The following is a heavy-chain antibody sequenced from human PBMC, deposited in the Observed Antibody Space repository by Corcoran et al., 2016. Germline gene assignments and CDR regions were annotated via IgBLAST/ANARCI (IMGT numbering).Heavy chain of an antibody. Sequence: QVQLQESGPGLVKPSGTLSLTCAVSGGSISSNNWWSWVRQPPGKGLEWIGEIYHSGSTNYNPSLKSRVTISVDKSKNQFSRKRSSVTAADTAMYYGARYGSSSPWGGVWFDPWGQGTLVTVSS. J-gene: IGHJ5*02. CDR3: ARYGSSSPWGGVWFDP. CDR1: GGSISSNNW. V-gene: IGHV4-4*02. CDR2: IYHSGST. D-gene: IGHD6-6*01.